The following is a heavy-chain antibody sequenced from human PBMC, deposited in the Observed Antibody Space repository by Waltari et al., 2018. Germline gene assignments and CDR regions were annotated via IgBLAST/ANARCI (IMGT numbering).Heavy chain of an antibody. CDR1: GFSFRDYG. J-gene: IGHJ3*02. D-gene: IGHD2-21*01. CDR3: ARDLVDRIVVVIDAFDI. CDR2: ISYDGRNK. V-gene: IGHV3-30*03. Sequence: QVQLVESGGGVVQPGRSLRLSCATSGFSFRDYGMQWVRQAPGKGLEWVAVISYDGRNKNHADSVKGRFTVSRDNSKNTMYLEMNSLEPEDTAVYFCARDLVDRIVVVIDAFDIWGQGTMVTVSS.